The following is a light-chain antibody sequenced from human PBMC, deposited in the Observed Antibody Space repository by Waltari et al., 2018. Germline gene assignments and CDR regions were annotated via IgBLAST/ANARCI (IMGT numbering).Light chain of an antibody. CDR1: SSNIASNT. J-gene: IGLJ3*02. CDR2: SND. V-gene: IGLV1-44*01. CDR3: AAWDDSLKGWL. Sequence: QPVLTQPPSASGTPGQTITISCSGSSSNIASNTVNWYRQFPGTAPHLLIYSNDLRPSGVPDRFSGSKSGASGSLAISGLQSDDEADYYCAAWDDSLKGWLFGGGTTVTVL.